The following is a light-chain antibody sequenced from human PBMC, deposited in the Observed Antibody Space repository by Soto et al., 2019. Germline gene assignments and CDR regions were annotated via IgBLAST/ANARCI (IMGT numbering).Light chain of an antibody. CDR2: DAS. CDR1: HDISNY. J-gene: IGKJ4*02. CDR3: QQYDNLLRT. V-gene: IGKV1-33*01. Sequence: DIQMTQSPSTLSASVVDRVTITCQASHDISNYLNWYQQKPGKVPKLLIYDASNLETGVPARFSGSGSGTDFTFTISSLQPEDIAAYYCQQYDNLLRTFGGGTKVDIK.